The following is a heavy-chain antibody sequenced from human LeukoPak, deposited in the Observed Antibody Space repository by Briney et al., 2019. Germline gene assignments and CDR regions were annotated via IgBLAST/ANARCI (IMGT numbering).Heavy chain of an antibody. CDR3: AVWAGHVNFWSGPLDY. V-gene: IGHV1-2*02. Sequence: RASVKVSCKTSGYTFTRNYIHWVRQAPGQGPEWMGWINPNSGDTNYAQKFQGSVTMTRDTSISTAYMELTRLRFDDTAVYYCAVWAGHVNFWSGPLDYWGQGTLVTASS. J-gene: IGHJ4*02. D-gene: IGHD3-3*01. CDR1: GYTFTRNY. CDR2: INPNSGDT.